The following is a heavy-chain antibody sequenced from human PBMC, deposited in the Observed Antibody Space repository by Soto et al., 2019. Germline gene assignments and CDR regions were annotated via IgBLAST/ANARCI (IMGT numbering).Heavy chain of an antibody. CDR3: TRSIGSGGVIGGFDY. V-gene: IGHV1-69*01. CDR2: ILPMFDRP. Sequence: QVQLVQSETEVKKPGSAVRVSCKASGGTFNTYAMNWVRQAPGQGLEWMGGILPMFDRPRYAQKFQGRVTITVDEPTTTAYMELSSLRSDDTAVYYSTRSIGSGGVIGGFDYWGQGTLVTVSS. D-gene: IGHD3-16*02. CDR1: GGTFNTYA. J-gene: IGHJ4*02.